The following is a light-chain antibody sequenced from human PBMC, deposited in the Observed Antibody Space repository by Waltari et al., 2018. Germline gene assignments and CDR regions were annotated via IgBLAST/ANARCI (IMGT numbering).Light chain of an antibody. CDR3: QQYNSSSGT. J-gene: IGKJ1*01. V-gene: IGKV1D-16*01. CDR1: QGISSC. CDR2: AAS. Sequence: IQMTQSPSSVSASVGDRVTITCRASQGISSCVAWYQQKPGNAPRLLIYAASALQSGVPSRFSGSGSELHFTLTISSLQPDDFATYCCQQYNSSSGTFGQGTEVEIK.